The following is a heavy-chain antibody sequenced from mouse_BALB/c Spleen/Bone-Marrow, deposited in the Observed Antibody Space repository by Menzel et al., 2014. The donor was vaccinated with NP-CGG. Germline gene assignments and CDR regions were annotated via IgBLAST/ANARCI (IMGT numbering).Heavy chain of an antibody. V-gene: IGHV1S50*01. D-gene: IGHD2-4*01. CDR2: IFPGDGST. Sequence: LEWIGWIFPGDGSTKYNEKSKGKATLTTDKSSSTAYMQLSRLTSEDSAVYFCARRVYYDYDGGAWFAYWGQGTLVTVSA. CDR3: ARRVYYDYDGGAWFAY. J-gene: IGHJ3*01.